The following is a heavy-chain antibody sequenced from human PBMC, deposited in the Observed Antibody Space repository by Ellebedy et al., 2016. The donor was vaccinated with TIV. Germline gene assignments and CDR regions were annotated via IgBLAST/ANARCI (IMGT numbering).Heavy chain of an antibody. J-gene: IGHJ4*02. Sequence: GGSLRLXCAASGFTFDDYAMHWVRQAPGKGLEWVSGISWNSGSIGYADSVKGRFTISRDNAKNSLYLQMNSLRAEDTALYYCAKAYGSGSYSLYYFDYWGQGTLVTVSS. CDR3: AKAYGSGSYSLYYFDY. CDR2: ISWNSGSI. V-gene: IGHV3-9*01. D-gene: IGHD3-10*01. CDR1: GFTFDDYA.